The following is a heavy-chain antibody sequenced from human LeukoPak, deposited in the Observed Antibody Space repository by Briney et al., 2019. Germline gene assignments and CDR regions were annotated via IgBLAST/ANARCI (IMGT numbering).Heavy chain of an antibody. D-gene: IGHD5-12*01. CDR3: ALRGGYDPFDY. Sequence: GGSLRLSCAASGFTFSNAWMSWVRQAPGKGLEWVSAISGSGGSTYYADSVKGRFTISRDNSKNTLYLQMNSLRAEDTAVYYCALRGGYDPFDYWGQGTLVTVSS. CDR1: GFTFSNAW. J-gene: IGHJ4*02. CDR2: ISGSGGST. V-gene: IGHV3-23*01.